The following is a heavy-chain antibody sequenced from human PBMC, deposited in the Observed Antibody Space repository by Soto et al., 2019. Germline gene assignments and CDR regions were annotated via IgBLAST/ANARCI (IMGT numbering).Heavy chain of an antibody. CDR1: GYTFTGYY. J-gene: IGHJ1*01. V-gene: IGHV1-2*04. Sequence: ASVKVSCKASGYTFTGYYMHWVRQAPGQGLEWMGWINPNSGGTNYAQRFQGWVTMTRDTSISTAYMELSRLRSDDTAVYYCARVCSCSSEEGYFDWFEYFQHWGQGTLVTVSS. D-gene: IGHD3-9*01. CDR2: INPNSGGT. CDR3: ARVCSCSSEEGYFDWFEYFQH.